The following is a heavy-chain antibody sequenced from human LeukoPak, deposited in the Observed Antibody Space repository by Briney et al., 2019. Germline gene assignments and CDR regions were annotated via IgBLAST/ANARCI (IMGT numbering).Heavy chain of an antibody. CDR3: ASTIFGVVPRYYYYYGMDV. Sequence: GGSLRLSCAASGFTFDDYAMHWVRQAPGKGLEWVSGISWNSGSIGYADSVKGRFTISRDNAKNSLYLQMNSLRAEDTAVYYCASTIFGVVPRYYYYYGMDVWGQGTTVTVSS. D-gene: IGHD3-3*01. CDR1: GFTFDDYA. J-gene: IGHJ6*02. V-gene: IGHV3-9*01. CDR2: ISWNSGSI.